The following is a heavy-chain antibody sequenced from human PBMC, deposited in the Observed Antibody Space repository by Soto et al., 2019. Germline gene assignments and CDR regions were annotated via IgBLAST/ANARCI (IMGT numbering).Heavy chain of an antibody. CDR2: INPATGAA. V-gene: IGHV1-2*02. CDR3: ARGGGVGVAGSAAFDM. D-gene: IGHD3-3*01. Sequence: QLHLVQSGAVVKKPGASVTVSCSASGYPVTAYYMHWVRQAPGRGLEWMGGINPATGAAKDTQTFQGRVTTTRDTSTCTVFMELGGLASEETAVFYCARGGGVGVAGSAAFDMWGQGTLVTVSS. J-gene: IGHJ3*02. CDR1: GYPVTAYY.